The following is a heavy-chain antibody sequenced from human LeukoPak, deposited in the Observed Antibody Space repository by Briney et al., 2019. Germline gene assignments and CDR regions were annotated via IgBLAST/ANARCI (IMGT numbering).Heavy chain of an antibody. J-gene: IGHJ4*02. D-gene: IGHD6-6*01. CDR3: ARDPLAAALYFDS. CDR1: GYTFIGYY. CDR2: INPLSGDT. Sequence: ASAKVSCKTSGYTFIGYYLHWVRQAPGQGLEWMGWINPLSGDTKYAQNFQGRVTLTRDTSISTAFMELGRLRSDDTAVYYCARDPLAAALYFDSWGQGTLVTVSS. V-gene: IGHV1-2*02.